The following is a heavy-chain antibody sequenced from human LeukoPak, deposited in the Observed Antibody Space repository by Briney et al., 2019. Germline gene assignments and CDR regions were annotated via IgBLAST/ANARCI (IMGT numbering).Heavy chain of an antibody. J-gene: IGHJ3*02. Sequence: PGGSLRLSCAASGFTFSDYYMSWIRQAPGKGLEWVSAISGSGGSTYYADSVKGRFTISRDDSKNTLYLQMNSLRAEDTAVYYCAESYQLLHNDAFDIWGQGTVVTVSS. CDR2: ISGSGGST. D-gene: IGHD2-2*01. CDR3: AESYQLLHNDAFDI. V-gene: IGHV3-23*01. CDR1: GFTFSDYY.